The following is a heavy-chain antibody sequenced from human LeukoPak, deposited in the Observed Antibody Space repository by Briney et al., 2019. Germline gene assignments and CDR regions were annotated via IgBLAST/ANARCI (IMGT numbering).Heavy chain of an antibody. V-gene: IGHV3-53*05. CDR1: GFTVSSNY. Sequence: GGSLRLSCAASGFTVSSNYMSWVRQAPGKGLEWVSVIYSGGSTYYADSVKGRFTISRDNAKNSLYLQMNSLRAEDMALYYCAKGYLRFLEWLSAPFDYWGQGTLVTVSS. CDR3: AKGYLRFLEWLSAPFDY. J-gene: IGHJ4*02. CDR2: IYSGGST. D-gene: IGHD3-3*01.